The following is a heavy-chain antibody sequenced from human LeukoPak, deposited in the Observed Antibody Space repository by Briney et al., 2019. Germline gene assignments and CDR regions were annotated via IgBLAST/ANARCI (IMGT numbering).Heavy chain of an antibody. CDR3: ARCNTYYDFWSGYRIFDY. CDR1: GGSFSGYY. CDR2: INHSGST. D-gene: IGHD3-3*01. J-gene: IGHJ4*02. Sequence: SETLSLTCAVYGGSFSGYYWSWISQPPGKGLEWIGEINHSGSTNYNPSLKSRVTISVDTSKNQFSLKLSSVTAADTAVYYCARCNTYYDFWSGYRIFDYWGQGTLVTVSS. V-gene: IGHV4-34*01.